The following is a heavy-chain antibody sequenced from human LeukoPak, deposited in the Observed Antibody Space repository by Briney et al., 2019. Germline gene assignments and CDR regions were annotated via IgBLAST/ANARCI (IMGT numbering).Heavy chain of an antibody. CDR3: ARHDYSNYLFCDY. V-gene: IGHV4-59*08. Sequence: SETLSLTCTVSGGSISSYYWSWIRQPPGKGLEWIGYIYYSGSTNYNPSLKSRVTISVDTSKNQFSLKLSSVTAADTAVYYCARHDYSNYLFCDYWGQGTLVTVSS. CDR2: IYYSGST. CDR1: GGSISSYY. J-gene: IGHJ4*02. D-gene: IGHD4-4*01.